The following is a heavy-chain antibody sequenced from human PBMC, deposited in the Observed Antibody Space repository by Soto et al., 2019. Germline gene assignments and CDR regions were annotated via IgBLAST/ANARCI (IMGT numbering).Heavy chain of an antibody. Sequence: GGSLRLSCAASGFTVTSNYMSWVRQAPGKGLEWVSVIYSGGSTYYADSVKGRFTISRDNSKNTLYLQMNSLRAEDTAVYYCARATIYYYDSSGAPPPPAFDIWGQGT. V-gene: IGHV3-53*01. J-gene: IGHJ3*02. CDR3: ARATIYYYDSSGAPPPPAFDI. CDR2: IYSGGST. CDR1: GFTVTSNY. D-gene: IGHD3-22*01.